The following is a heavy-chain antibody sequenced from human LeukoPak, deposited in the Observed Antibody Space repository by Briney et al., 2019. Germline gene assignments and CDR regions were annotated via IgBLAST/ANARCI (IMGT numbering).Heavy chain of an antibody. D-gene: IGHD2-15*01. CDR2: INHSGST. V-gene: IGHV4-34*01. CDR1: GGSISSYY. Sequence: SETLSLTCTVSGGSISSYYWSWIRQPPGKGLEWIGEINHSGSTNYNPSLKSRVTISVDTSKNQFSLKLSSVTAADTAVYYCARGPVVVVAATPHFDYWGQGTLVTVSS. CDR3: ARGPVVVVAATPHFDY. J-gene: IGHJ4*02.